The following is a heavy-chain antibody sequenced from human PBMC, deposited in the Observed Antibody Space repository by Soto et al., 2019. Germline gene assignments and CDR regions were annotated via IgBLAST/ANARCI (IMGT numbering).Heavy chain of an antibody. V-gene: IGHV4-39*01. CDR2: IYYSGRT. J-gene: IGHJ6*02. Sequence: ETLSLTCTVSCCSISSSSYYWGWIRQPPGKGVEWIGSIYYSGRTYYNPSLKSRVTISVDTSKNQFSLKLSSVTAADTAVYYCARHHKGPVIRDGSGSYYRTYYYYYGMDVWGQGTTVTVSS. D-gene: IGHD3-10*01. CDR3: ARHHKGPVIRDGSGSYYRTYYYYYGMDV. CDR1: CCSISSSSYY.